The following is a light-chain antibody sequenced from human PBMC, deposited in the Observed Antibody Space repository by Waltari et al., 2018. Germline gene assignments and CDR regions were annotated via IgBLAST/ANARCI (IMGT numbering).Light chain of an antibody. Sequence: DIQMIQSPSSLSASVGDRVTITCRASQTVSNHLNWYQQKPGKAPKLLIYAASSLQSGIPSSFSCSGSGTDFTLTISTLQPEDFATYDCQQGYSTPPTFGGGTKVEIK. J-gene: IGKJ4*01. CDR3: QQGYSTPPT. V-gene: IGKV1-39*01. CDR2: AAS. CDR1: QTVSNH.